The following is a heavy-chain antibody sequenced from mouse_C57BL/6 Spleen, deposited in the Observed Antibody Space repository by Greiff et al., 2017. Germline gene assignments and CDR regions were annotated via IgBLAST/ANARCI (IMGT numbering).Heavy chain of an antibody. V-gene: IGHV1-69*01. CDR1: GYSFTSYW. CDR3: AGNCDGFAY. Sequence: QVQLQQPGAELVMPGASVKLSCKASGYSFTSYWMHWVKQRPGQGLEWIGEIDPSDSYTNYNQKFKGKSTLTVDKSSSTAYMQLSSLTSEDSAVYYCAGNCDGFAYWGQGTLVTVSA. CDR2: IDPSDSYT. J-gene: IGHJ3*01. D-gene: IGHD4-1*01.